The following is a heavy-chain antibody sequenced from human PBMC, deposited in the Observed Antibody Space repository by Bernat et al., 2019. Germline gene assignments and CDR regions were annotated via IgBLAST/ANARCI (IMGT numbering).Heavy chain of an antibody. CDR1: GYSISSGYY. Sequence: QVQLQESGPGLVKPSETLSLTCAVSGYSISSGYYWGWIRQPPGKGLEWIGSIYHSGSTYYNTSLKSRVTISVDTSKNQYSLKLSSVTAADTAVYYFATALLGYSSSSDAFDIWGQGTMDTVPS. J-gene: IGHJ3*02. CDR3: ATALLGYSSSSDAFDI. CDR2: IYHSGST. V-gene: IGHV4-38-2*01. D-gene: IGHD6-6*01.